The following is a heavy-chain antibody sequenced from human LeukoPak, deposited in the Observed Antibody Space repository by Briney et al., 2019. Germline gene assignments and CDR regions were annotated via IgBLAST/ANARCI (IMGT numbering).Heavy chain of an antibody. CDR2: IYPGDSDT. CDR3: ARRGYCSGGSCYKGYYFDY. J-gene: IGHJ4*02. V-gene: IGHV5-51*01. CDR1: GYSFTSYW. D-gene: IGHD2-15*01. Sequence: GESLKISCKGSGYSFTSYWIGWVRQMPGKGLGWMGIIYPGDSDTRYSPSFQGQVTISADKSISTAYLQWSSLKASDTAMYYCARRGYCSGGSCYKGYYFDYWGQGTLVTVSS.